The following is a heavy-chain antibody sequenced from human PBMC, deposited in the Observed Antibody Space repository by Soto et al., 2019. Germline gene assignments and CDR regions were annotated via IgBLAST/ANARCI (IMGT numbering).Heavy chain of an antibody. J-gene: IGHJ4*02. CDR3: ATDGISSGWYFGVDY. V-gene: IGHV1-24*01. CDR2: FDPEDGET. CDR1: GYTLTELS. Sequence: ASVKVSCKVSGYTLTELSMHWVRQAPGKGLEWMGGFDPEDGETIYAQKFQGRVTMTEDTSTDTAYMELSSLRSEDTAVYYCATDGISSGWYFGVDYWGQGTLVTVSS. D-gene: IGHD6-19*01.